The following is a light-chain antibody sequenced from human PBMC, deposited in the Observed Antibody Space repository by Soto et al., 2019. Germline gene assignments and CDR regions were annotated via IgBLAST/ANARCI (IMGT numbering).Light chain of an antibody. CDR1: SSDVGSYNL. Sequence: QSALTQPASVSGSPGQSITISCTGTSSDVGSYNLVSWYQQHPGKAPKLMIYDDTKRPSGVSNRFSGSKSGNTASLTISGLRAEDEADYFCCSYAGSSTPVVFSGGTKLTVL. CDR3: CSYAGSSTPVV. J-gene: IGLJ2*01. V-gene: IGLV2-23*01. CDR2: DDT.